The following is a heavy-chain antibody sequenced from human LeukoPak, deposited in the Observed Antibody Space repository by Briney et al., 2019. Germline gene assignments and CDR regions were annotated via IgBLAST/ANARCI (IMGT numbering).Heavy chain of an antibody. CDR1: GFTFSICA. CDR2: ISYDGRNK. V-gene: IGHV3-30*04. J-gene: IGHJ4*02. Sequence: PGGSLRLSCAASGFTFSICAMHWVRQAPGKGLEWVATISYDGRNKFYADSVKGRFTISRDNAKNSLYLQMNSLRAEDTAVYYCARENYYETSGLDYWGQGALVTVSS. CDR3: ARENYYETSGLDY. D-gene: IGHD3-22*01.